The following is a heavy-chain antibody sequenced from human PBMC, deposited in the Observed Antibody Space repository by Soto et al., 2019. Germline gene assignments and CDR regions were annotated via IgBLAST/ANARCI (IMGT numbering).Heavy chain of an antibody. CDR3: AKGGGTTLPLDS. D-gene: IGHD1-7*01. V-gene: IGHV3-33*06. CDR2: IWYDGSDK. CDR1: GFTFSSYG. J-gene: IGHJ4*02. Sequence: QVQLVESGGGVVQPGRSLRLSCAASGFTFSSYGMHWVRQALGKGLEWVAVIWYDGSDKFYADSVKGRFTISRDNSKNTLYLQMHSLTAEDTAVYYCAKGGGTTLPLDSWGQGTLVTVSS.